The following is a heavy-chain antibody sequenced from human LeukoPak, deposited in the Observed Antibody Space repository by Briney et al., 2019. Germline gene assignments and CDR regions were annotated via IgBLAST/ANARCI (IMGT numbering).Heavy chain of an antibody. J-gene: IGHJ6*03. D-gene: IGHD6-19*01. CDR2: IYHSGST. V-gene: IGHV4-4*02. CDR3: ARGIDGYSSGWYGYYYYMDV. CDR1: GGSISSSNW. Sequence: SETLSLTCAVSGGSISSSNWWSWVRQPPGKGLEWIGEIYHSGSTNYNPSLKSRVTISVDTSKNQFSLKLSSVTAADTAVYYCARGIDGYSSGWYGYYYYMDVWGKGTTVTVSS.